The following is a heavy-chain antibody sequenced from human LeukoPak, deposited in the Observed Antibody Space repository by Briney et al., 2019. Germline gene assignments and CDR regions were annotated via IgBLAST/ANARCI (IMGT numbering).Heavy chain of an antibody. CDR2: INPNSGGT. V-gene: IGHV1-2*02. CDR1: GYTFTGYY. Sequence: ASVKVSCKASGYTFTGYYMHWVRQAPGQRLEWMGWINPNSGGTNYAQKFQGRVTMTRDTSISTAYMELSRLRSDDTAVYYCARGNGGWIQLWPQYFQHWGQGTLVTVSS. CDR3: ARGNGGWIQLWPQYFQH. J-gene: IGHJ1*01. D-gene: IGHD5-18*01.